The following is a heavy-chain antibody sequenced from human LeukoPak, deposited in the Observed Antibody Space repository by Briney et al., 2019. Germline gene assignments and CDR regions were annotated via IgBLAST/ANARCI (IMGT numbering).Heavy chain of an antibody. CDR1: GGSISSYY. Sequence: SETLSLTCTVSGGSISSYYWSWIRQPPGKGLEWIGYIYTSGSTNYNPSLKSRVTISVDTSKNQFSLKLSSVTAADTAVYYCASHPTGDLGYFDYWGQGTLVTVSS. CDR2: IYTSGST. V-gene: IGHV4-4*09. J-gene: IGHJ4*02. D-gene: IGHD7-27*01. CDR3: ASHPTGDLGYFDY.